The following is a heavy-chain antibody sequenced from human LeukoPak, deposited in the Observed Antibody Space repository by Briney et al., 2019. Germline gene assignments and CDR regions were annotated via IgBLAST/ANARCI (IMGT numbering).Heavy chain of an antibody. V-gene: IGHV1-8*03. CDR1: GYTFTSYG. CDR3: ARVVNSYGSDY. J-gene: IGHJ4*02. Sequence: ASVKVSCKASGYTFTSYGISWVRQATGQGLEWMGWMNPNSGNTGYAQKFQGRVTITRNTSISTAYMELSSLRSEDTAVYYCARVVNSYGSDYWGQGTLVTVSS. D-gene: IGHD5-18*01. CDR2: MNPNSGNT.